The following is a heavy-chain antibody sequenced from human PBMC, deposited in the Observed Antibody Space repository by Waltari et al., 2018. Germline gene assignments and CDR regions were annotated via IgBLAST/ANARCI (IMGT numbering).Heavy chain of an antibody. D-gene: IGHD3-22*01. CDR2: IWYDGSNK. J-gene: IGHJ4*02. CDR1: GFTFKNYG. Sequence: QVQLVESGGGVVQPGTSLRLPCTPSGFTFKNYGLRWVRQVPGKGPGWVAIIWYDGSNKYYADSVKGRFTISRDNSNNMAYLQMNSLRVDDSATYHCARSAYFDTKDYSIDYWGQGTLVTVSS. V-gene: IGHV3-33*01. CDR3: ARSAYFDTKDYSIDY.